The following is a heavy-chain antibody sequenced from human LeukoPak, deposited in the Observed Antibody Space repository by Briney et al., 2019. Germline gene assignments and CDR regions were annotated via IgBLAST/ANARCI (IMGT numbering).Heavy chain of an antibody. J-gene: IGHJ5*02. CDR3: ARQNPLLWFGESPWIDP. Sequence: ASVKVSCKVSGYTLTELSMHWVRQAPGKGLEWMGGFDPEDGETIYAQKFQGRVTMTRNTSISTAYMELSGLRSEDTAVYYCARQNPLLWFGESPWIDPWGQGTLVTVSS. V-gene: IGHV1-24*01. D-gene: IGHD3-10*01. CDR1: GYTLTELS. CDR2: FDPEDGET.